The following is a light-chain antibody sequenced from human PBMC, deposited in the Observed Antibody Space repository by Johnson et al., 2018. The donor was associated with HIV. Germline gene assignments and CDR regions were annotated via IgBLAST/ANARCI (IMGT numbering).Light chain of an antibody. CDR3: GTWDNSLGTGGV. Sequence: QSMLTQPPSVSAAPGQKVTISCSGSSSNIGNNYVSWYQQLPGTAPKLLIYENNKRPSGIPDRFSGSKSGTSATLGITGLQTGDEADYYCGTWDNSLGTGGVFGTGPKVTVL. CDR2: ENN. J-gene: IGLJ1*01. V-gene: IGLV1-51*02. CDR1: SSNIGNNY.